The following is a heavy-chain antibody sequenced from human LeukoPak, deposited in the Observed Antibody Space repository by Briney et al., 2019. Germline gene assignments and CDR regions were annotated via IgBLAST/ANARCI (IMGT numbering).Heavy chain of an antibody. CDR2: ISHGGST. CDR3: ARVKFYYASGSPFDY. J-gene: IGHJ4*02. V-gene: IGHV4-34*01. Sequence: SETLSLTCAASGGSFSGYYWTWIRQPPGKGLEWIGQISHGGSTNYNPSLKSRVTISVDTSKNQFSLNLSSVTAADTAVYYCARVKFYYASGSPFDYCGQGTLVTVSS. CDR1: GGSFSGYY. D-gene: IGHD3-10*01.